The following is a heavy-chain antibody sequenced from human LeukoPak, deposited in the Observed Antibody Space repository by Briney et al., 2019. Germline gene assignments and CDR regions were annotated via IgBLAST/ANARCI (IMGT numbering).Heavy chain of an antibody. V-gene: IGHV1-46*01. J-gene: IGHJ4*02. CDR1: GYTFTSYY. CDR2: INPSGGST. Sequence: ASVKVSCKASGYTFTSYYMHWVRQAPGQGLEWMGIINPSGGSTSYAQKFQGRVTMTSDTSTSTVYMELRSLRSDDTAVYYCARVVVNAYCGGDCYPDYWGQGTLVTVSS. CDR3: ARVVVNAYCGGDCYPDY. D-gene: IGHD2-21*02.